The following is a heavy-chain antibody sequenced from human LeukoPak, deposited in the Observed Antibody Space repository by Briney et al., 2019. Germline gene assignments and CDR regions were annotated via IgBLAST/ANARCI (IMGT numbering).Heavy chain of an antibody. Sequence: PGGSLRLSCAASGLTVSGSYMNWVRQAPGKGLEWVAVIYTSGNAFYADSVKGRFTISRDNSKDTIYLQMNSVRAEDTAVYYCSKDLPYTSSPDFDYWGQGTLVTVSS. CDR1: GLTVSGSY. J-gene: IGHJ4*02. V-gene: IGHV3-53*01. CDR2: IYTSGNA. CDR3: SKDLPYTSSPDFDY. D-gene: IGHD6-6*01.